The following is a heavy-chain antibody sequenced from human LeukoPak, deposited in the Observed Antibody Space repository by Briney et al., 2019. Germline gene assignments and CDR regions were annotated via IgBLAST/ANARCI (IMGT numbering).Heavy chain of an antibody. V-gene: IGHV3-21*01. D-gene: IGHD2-2*03. CDR3: AREFGYCSSTSCPEIWFDP. J-gene: IGHJ5*02. Sequence: KPGGSLRLSCAASGFTFSSYSMNWVRQAPGKGLEWVSSISISSSYIYYADSVKGRFTISRDNDKNSLYLQMNSLRAEDTAVYYCAREFGYCSSTSCPEIWFDPWGQGTLVTISS. CDR2: ISISSSYI. CDR1: GFTFSSYS.